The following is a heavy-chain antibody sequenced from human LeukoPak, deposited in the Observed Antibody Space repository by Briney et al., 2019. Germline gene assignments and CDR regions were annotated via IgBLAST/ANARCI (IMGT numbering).Heavy chain of an antibody. CDR1: GYTFTGYY. D-gene: IGHD3-3*01. CDR3: AREPYYKFWSGYFLDY. Sequence: GASVKVSCKASGYTFTGYYMHWVRQAPGQGLEWMGWINPNSGGTNYAQKFQGRVTMTRDTSISTAYMELSRLRSDDTAVYYCAREPYYKFWSGYFLDYWGQGTLVTVSS. J-gene: IGHJ4*02. CDR2: INPNSGGT. V-gene: IGHV1-2*02.